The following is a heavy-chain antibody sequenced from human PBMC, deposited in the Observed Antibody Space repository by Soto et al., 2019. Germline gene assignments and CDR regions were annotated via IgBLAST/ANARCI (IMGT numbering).Heavy chain of an antibody. J-gene: IGHJ4*02. CDR1: GFTFSSNG. V-gene: IGHV3-33*01. CDR2: IWYDGSNK. Sequence: QVPLEQSGGGVVQPGRSLRLSCAASGFTFSSNGMHWVRQAPGKGLEWVAVIWYDGSNKYYADSVEGRFTISRDNSKNTLYLQMNTLRAEDTAVYYCARWGNNKKLDYWGQGTLVTVSS. D-gene: IGHD3-16*01. CDR3: ARWGNNKKLDY.